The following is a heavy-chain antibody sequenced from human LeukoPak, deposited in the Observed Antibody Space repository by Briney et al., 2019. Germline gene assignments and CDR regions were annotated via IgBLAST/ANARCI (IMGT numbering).Heavy chain of an antibody. D-gene: IGHD2-2*01. Sequence: GGSLRLSCAASGFTFSSHWMHWVRQAPGKGLVWVSRINTDGSSTSYADSVKGRFTISRDNAKNTLYLQMNSLRAEDTAVYYCAREDCSSTSCYYYWGQGTLVTVSS. J-gene: IGHJ4*02. CDR3: AREDCSSTSCYYY. CDR2: INTDGSST. V-gene: IGHV3-74*01. CDR1: GFTFSSHW.